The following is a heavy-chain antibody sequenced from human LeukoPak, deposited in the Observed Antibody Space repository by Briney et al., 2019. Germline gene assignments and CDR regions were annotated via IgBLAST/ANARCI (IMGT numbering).Heavy chain of an antibody. V-gene: IGHV3-48*03. CDR3: ARGRQRRDFWSLGYFDY. J-gene: IGHJ4*02. Sequence: PGGSPRLSCAASGFTFSSYEMNWVRQAPGKGLEWVSYISSSGSTIYYADSVKGRFTISRDNAKNSLYLQMNSLRAEDTAVYYCARGRQRRDFWSLGYFDYWGQGTLVTVSS. CDR1: GFTFSSYE. D-gene: IGHD3-3*01. CDR2: ISSSGSTI.